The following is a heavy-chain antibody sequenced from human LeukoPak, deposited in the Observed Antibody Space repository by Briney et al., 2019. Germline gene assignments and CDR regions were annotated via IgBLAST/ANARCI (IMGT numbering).Heavy chain of an antibody. Sequence: SRTLSLTCTVSGGSISSGDYYWSWIRQPPGKGLEWIGYIYYSGSTYYNPSLKSRVTISVDTSKNQFSLKLSSVTAADTAVYYCASGIAVAGTLDYWGQGTLVTVSS. V-gene: IGHV4-30-4*01. CDR2: IYYSGST. CDR1: GGSISSGDYY. J-gene: IGHJ4*02. D-gene: IGHD6-19*01. CDR3: ASGIAVAGTLDY.